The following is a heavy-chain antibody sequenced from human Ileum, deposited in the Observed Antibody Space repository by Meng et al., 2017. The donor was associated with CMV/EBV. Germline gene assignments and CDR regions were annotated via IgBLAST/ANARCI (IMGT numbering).Heavy chain of an antibody. D-gene: IGHD6-25*01. J-gene: IGHJ4*02. CDR2: IDTHTGNP. CDR3: ARDGLNERYFDY. CDR1: GYNFPAYY. Sequence: CKTSGYNFPAYYVHWVRQSPGQGLEWMGRIDTHTGNPTYARDFTGRFVFSLDTSVSTAYLQISSLKAEDTAVYYCARDGLNERYFDYWGQGTLVTVSS. V-gene: IGHV7-4-1*02.